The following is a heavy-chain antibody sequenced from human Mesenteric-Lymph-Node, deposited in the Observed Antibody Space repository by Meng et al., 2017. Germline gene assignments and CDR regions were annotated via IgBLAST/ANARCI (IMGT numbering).Heavy chain of an antibody. D-gene: IGHD6-13*01. CDR2: ISLYNGDT. V-gene: IGHV1-18*01. Sequence: QVKLLQSGTEVKKPGASVKVSCKASGYTFTHYGISWVRQAPGQGLEWMGWISLYNGDTNYAQKFQGRVTMTTDTSTSTAYMELRSLKSDDRAVYYCARGIAAAGTDYWGQGTLVTVSS. J-gene: IGHJ4*02. CDR3: ARGIAAAGTDY. CDR1: GYTFTHYG.